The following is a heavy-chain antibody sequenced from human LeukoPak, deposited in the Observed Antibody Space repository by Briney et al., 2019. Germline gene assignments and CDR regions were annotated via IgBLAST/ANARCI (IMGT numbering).Heavy chain of an antibody. D-gene: IGHD6-13*01. CDR3: GRGSSWYEVRFDY. Sequence: PSETLSLTCTVSGGSISGYYWSWIRQPAGKGLEWIGRISGSGSADYNPSLKSRVTMSVDKSKNQFSLKLSSVTAADTAVYYCGRGSSWYEVRFDYWGQGTLVTVSS. CDR1: GGSISGYY. V-gene: IGHV4-4*07. CDR2: ISGSGSA. J-gene: IGHJ4*02.